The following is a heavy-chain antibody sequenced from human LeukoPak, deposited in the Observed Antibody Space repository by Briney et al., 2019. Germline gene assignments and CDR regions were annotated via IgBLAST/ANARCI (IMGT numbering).Heavy chain of an antibody. D-gene: IGHD5-18*01. CDR1: GFTFSSYA. Sequence: GGSLRLSCAASGFTFSSYAMSWVRQAPGKGLGWVSAISGSGGSTYYADSVKGRFTISRDNSKNTLYLQMNSLKTEDTAVYYCTTLPDTAMVKRYYWGQGTLVTVSS. CDR2: ISGSGGST. CDR3: TTLPDTAMVKRYY. J-gene: IGHJ4*02. V-gene: IGHV3-23*01.